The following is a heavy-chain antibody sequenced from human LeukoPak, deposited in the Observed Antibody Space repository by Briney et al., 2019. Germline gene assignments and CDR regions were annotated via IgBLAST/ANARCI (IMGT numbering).Heavy chain of an antibody. Sequence: PGGSLRLSCAVSGFIFSYYGMNWVRQAPGKGVEWVSAITDTADPTYYADSVKGPFTISTANSKSTLYLQMNNLRAEDTALYYCAKERGHSKPFDYWGQGTLVTVSS. V-gene: IGHV3-23*01. CDR1: GFIFSYYG. CDR2: ITDTADPT. CDR3: AKERGHSKPFDY. D-gene: IGHD4-23*01. J-gene: IGHJ4*02.